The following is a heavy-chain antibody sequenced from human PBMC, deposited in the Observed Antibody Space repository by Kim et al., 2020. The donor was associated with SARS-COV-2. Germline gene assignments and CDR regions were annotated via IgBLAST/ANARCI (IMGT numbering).Heavy chain of an antibody. CDR1: GGSVSSGSYY. CDR3: ARVVYHGSGSYYTYGMDV. Sequence: SETLSLTCTVSGGSVSSGSYYWSWIRQPPGKGLEWIGYIYYSGSTNYNPSLKSRVTMSVDTSKKQFSLKLSSVTAADTAVYYCARVVYHGSGSYYTYGMDVWGQGTTVTVSS. D-gene: IGHD3-10*01. V-gene: IGHV4-61*01. CDR2: IYYSGST. J-gene: IGHJ6*02.